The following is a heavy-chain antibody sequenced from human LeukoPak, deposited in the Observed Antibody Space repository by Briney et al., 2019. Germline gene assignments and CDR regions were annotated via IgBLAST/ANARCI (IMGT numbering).Heavy chain of an antibody. CDR2: INTDGSST. D-gene: IGHD3-16*02. CDR3: ARDFSGSYQR. CDR1: GFTFSSYW. Sequence: GGSLRLSCAASGFTFSSYWMHWVRQAPGKGLVWVSHINTDGSSTRYADFVQGRFTISRDNAKNTLYLQMNSLRAEDTAVYYCARDFSGSYQRWGQGALVTVSS. J-gene: IGHJ4*02. V-gene: IGHV3-74*01.